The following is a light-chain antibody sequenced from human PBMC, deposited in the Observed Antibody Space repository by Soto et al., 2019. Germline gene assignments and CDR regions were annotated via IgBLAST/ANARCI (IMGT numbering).Light chain of an antibody. CDR2: GAS. CDR1: QSVSSSY. V-gene: IGKV3-20*01. J-gene: IGKJ5*01. CDR3: QQYGSSPLT. Sequence: EIVLTQSPGTLSLSPGERATLSCRASQSVSSSYLAWYQQNPGQAHRLLIYGASSRATGIPDRFSGSGSVTDFTLTISRLEPEDFSVYYCQQYGSSPLTFGQGTRLEIK.